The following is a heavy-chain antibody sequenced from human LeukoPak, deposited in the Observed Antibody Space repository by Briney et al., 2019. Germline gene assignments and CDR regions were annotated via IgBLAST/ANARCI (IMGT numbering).Heavy chain of an antibody. CDR3: ARGDCSSTSCYGYYYYYGMDV. CDR2: ISSSGSYT. Sequence: GGSLRLSCAASGFXFSDYYISWIRQAPGKGLEWVSYISSSGSYTNYADSVKGRFTISRDNAKNSLYLQMNSLRAEDTAVYYCARGDCSSTSCYGYYYYYGMDVWGQGITVTVSS. V-gene: IGHV3-11*06. J-gene: IGHJ6*02. CDR1: GFXFSDYY. D-gene: IGHD2-2*01.